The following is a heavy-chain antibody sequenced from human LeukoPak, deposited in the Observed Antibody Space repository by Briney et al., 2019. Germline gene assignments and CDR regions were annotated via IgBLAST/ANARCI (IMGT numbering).Heavy chain of an antibody. J-gene: IGHJ5*02. D-gene: IGHD6-13*01. V-gene: IGHV4-39*01. Sequence: SETLSLTCTVSGGSVSSSTYYWGWIRQPPGKGLEWIGSFYYSGSTYYNPSLKSRVTISVHTSKNQFSLKLSSVTAADTAVYYCARSRIAAAIRGWFDPWGQGTLVTVSS. CDR2: FYYSGST. CDR3: ARSRIAAAIRGWFDP. CDR1: GGSVSSSTYY.